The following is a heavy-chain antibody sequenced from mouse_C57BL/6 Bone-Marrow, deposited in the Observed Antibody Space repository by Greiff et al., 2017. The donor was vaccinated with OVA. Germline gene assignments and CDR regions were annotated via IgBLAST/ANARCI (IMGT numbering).Heavy chain of an antibody. D-gene: IGHD1-1*01. Sequence: EVQLVESGGGLVQPKGSLKLSCAASGFSFNTYAMNWVRQAPGKGLEWVARIRSKSNNYATYYADSVKDRFTISRDDSESMLYLQMNNLKTEDTAMYYCVRRHYGSSYVFAYWGQGTLVTVSA. V-gene: IGHV10-1*01. CDR3: VRRHYGSSYVFAY. J-gene: IGHJ3*01. CDR2: IRSKSNNYAT. CDR1: GFSFNTYA.